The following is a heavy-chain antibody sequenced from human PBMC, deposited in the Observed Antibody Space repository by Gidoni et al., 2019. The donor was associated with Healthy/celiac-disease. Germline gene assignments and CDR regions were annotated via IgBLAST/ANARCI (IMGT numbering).Heavy chain of an antibody. CDR3: ARHPIGVISFDI. Sequence: EVQLVQSGAEVKKPGESLRISCKGSGYSFTSHWIAWVRQMPGKVLEWMGRIDPSDSYTITRPSFQGHVTISVDRSISTAYLQWSSLKASDTAMYYCARHPIGVISFDIWGQGTMVTVSS. V-gene: IGHV5-10-1*03. D-gene: IGHD3-16*02. CDR1: GYSFTSHW. J-gene: IGHJ3*02. CDR2: IDPSDSYT.